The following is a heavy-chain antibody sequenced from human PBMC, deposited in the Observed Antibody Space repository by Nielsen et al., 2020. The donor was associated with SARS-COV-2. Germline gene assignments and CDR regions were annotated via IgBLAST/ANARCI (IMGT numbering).Heavy chain of an antibody. CDR2: MNPNSGNT. CDR3: ARDLSFSPATWDAFDI. Sequence: ASVKVSCKASGYTFTSYDINWVRQATGQGLEWMGWMNPNSGNTGYAQKFQGRVTMTRNTSISTAYMELSSLRSEDTAVYYCARDLSFSPATWDAFDIWGQGTMVTVSS. J-gene: IGHJ3*02. V-gene: IGHV1-8*01. CDR1: GYTFTSYD. D-gene: IGHD6-25*01.